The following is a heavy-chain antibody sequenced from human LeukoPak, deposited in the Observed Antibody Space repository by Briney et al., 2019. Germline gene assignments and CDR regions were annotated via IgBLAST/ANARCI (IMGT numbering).Heavy chain of an antibody. CDR3: ARGRGSSGYHGSDY. J-gene: IGHJ4*02. CDR1: GGTFSRYA. D-gene: IGHD3-22*01. Sequence: AVKVSCKASGGTFSRYAISWVRQAPGQGLEWMGGSMPIFGRENYLQKFQGRVTIHTGESTNTPFMALSSLSSEDTAGYLCARGRGSSGYHGSDYWGQGTLVTVSS. V-gene: IGHV1-69*05. CDR2: SMPIFGRE.